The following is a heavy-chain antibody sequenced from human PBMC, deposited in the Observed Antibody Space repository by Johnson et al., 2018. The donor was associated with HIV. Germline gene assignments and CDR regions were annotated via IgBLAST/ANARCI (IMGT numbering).Heavy chain of an antibody. D-gene: IGHD1-26*01. CDR2: IGTAGEA. Sequence: MLLVESGGGLVQPGGSLRLSCAASGFTFRSYDMHWVRQVTGKGLEWVSVIGTAGEAYYQGSVKGRFTISRENAKNSFYLQMNSLRAGDTAVYYCARGRGRVGPQQVSLDIWGQGTRVTVSS. J-gene: IGHJ3*02. V-gene: IGHV3-13*01. CDR3: ARGRGRVGPQQVSLDI. CDR1: GFTFRSYD.